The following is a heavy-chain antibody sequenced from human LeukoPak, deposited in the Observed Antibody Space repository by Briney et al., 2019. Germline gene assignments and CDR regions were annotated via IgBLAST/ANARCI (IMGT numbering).Heavy chain of an antibody. J-gene: IGHJ4*02. V-gene: IGHV3-21*01. CDR2: ISSSSSYI. CDR3: ARDVVRAVAGFIDY. D-gene: IGHD6-19*01. Sequence: GGSLRLSCAASGLTFTDYSMNWVRQAPGKGLEWVSSISSSSSYIYYADSVKGRFTISRDNAKNSLYLQMNSLRAEDTAVYYCARDVVRAVAGFIDYWGQGTLVTVSS. CDR1: GLTFTDYS.